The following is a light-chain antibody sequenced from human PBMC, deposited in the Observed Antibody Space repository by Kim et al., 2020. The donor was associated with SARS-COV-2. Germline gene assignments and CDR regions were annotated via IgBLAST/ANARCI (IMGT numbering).Light chain of an antibody. V-gene: IGKV1-12*01. J-gene: IGKJ3*01. CDR1: HSISNS. CDR3: QQVNSFPRT. Sequence: DIQMTQSPSSVSASVGDRVTITCRASHSISNSLAWYQQKPGKAPELLIYAASTLQSGVSAKFSGSGSGTDFTLTISILQPEDSAVYYCQQVNSFPRTFGPGTKVDIK. CDR2: AAS.